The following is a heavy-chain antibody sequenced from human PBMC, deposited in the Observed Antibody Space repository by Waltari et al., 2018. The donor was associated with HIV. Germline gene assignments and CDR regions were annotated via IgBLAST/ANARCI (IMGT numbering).Heavy chain of an antibody. Sequence: EVHFVQSGPEVKKPGATMKISCAISGYTFPDYYIHWVREAPGKGLEWMGLVDPEDGETVYAEKFQDRLTISADTSTDTVYIELTGLRSDDTAIYYCASLAAAVYFDAWGQGSPLTVSS. J-gene: IGHJ4*02. CDR2: VDPEDGET. CDR3: ASLAAAVYFDA. D-gene: IGHD6-13*01. CDR1: GYTFPDYY. V-gene: IGHV1-69-2*01.